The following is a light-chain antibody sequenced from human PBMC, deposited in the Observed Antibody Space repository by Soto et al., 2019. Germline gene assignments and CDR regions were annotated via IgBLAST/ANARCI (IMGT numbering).Light chain of an antibody. CDR3: QQYNSYSLT. J-gene: IGKJ4*01. Sequence: DIXMTQSPSTLSAXXGDXVTIXXXASXXXXSWLAWYQQKPGKAPKLLIYKASNLESGVPSRFSGSGSGTEFTLTISSLQPDDFATYYCQQYNSYSLTFGGGTKVEIK. V-gene: IGKV1-5*03. CDR1: XXXXSW. CDR2: KAS.